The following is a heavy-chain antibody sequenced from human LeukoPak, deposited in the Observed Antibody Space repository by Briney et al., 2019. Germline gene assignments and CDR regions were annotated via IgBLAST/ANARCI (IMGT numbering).Heavy chain of an antibody. CDR3: ARAKLRLRFSPPWFDY. Sequence: TSETLSLTCAVYGGSFSGYYWSRIRQPPGKGLEWIGEINHSGSTNYNPSLKSRVTISVDTSKNQFSLKLSSVTAADTAVYYCARAKLRLRFSPPWFDYWGQGTLVTVSS. D-gene: IGHD3-3*01. CDR1: GGSFSGYY. V-gene: IGHV4-34*01. CDR2: INHSGST. J-gene: IGHJ4*02.